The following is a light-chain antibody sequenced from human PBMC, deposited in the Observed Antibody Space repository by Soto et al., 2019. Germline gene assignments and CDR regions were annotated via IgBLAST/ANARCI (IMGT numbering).Light chain of an antibody. CDR3: QHGGA. V-gene: IGKV3-15*01. J-gene: IGKJ1*01. CDR2: GAS. Sequence: EIVMTQSPATLSVSPGERATLSCRASQSVNSHLAWYQQKPGQAPRLLIYGASTRATGIPTRFSGSGSGTEFTLTISRLQSEDFAVYYCQHGGAFGPGTKVGIK. CDR1: QSVNSH.